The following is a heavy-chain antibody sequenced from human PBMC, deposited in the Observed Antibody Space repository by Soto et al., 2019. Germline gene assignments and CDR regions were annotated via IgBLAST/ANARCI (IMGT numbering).Heavy chain of an antibody. CDR2: IYYSGST. J-gene: IGHJ4*02. CDR3: ARGGQRNYYDSSGYYDY. CDR1: GGSISSGDYY. D-gene: IGHD3-22*01. V-gene: IGHV4-30-4*01. Sequence: QVQLQESGPGLVKPSQTLSLTCTVSGGSISSGDYYWSWIRQPPGKGLEWIGYIYYSGSTYYNPSLKRRVTISVDTSKNQFSLKLSSVTAADTAVYYCARGGQRNYYDSSGYYDYWGQGTLVTVSS.